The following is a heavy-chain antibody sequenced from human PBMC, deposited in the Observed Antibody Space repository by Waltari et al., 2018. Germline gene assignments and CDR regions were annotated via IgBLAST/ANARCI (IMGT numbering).Heavy chain of an antibody. CDR2: IYYSGTT. V-gene: IGHV4-39*07. D-gene: IGHD3-9*01. CDR1: GGSISSRTYY. J-gene: IGHJ6*02. Sequence: QLQLQESGPGLVKPSETLSLTCTVPGGSISSRTYYWGWIRPTPGKGLECIGSIYYSGTTYHNPSLKSRITISIDTSQNQFSLKLYSVTAADTAVYYCARLPLNYAVDVWGQGTTVTVSS. CDR3: ARLPLNYAVDV.